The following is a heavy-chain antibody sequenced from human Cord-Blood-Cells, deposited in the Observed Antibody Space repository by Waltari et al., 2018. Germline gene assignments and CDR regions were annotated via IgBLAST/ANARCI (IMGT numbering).Heavy chain of an antibody. CDR1: GYTFTGYY. V-gene: IGHV1-2*02. Sequence: QVQLVQSGAEVKKPGASVQVSCKASGYTFTGYYMHWVRQAPGQGLEWMGWINPNSGGTNYAQKFQGRVTMTRDTSISTAYMELSRLRSDDTAVYYCARVGICSSTSCYFDYWGQGTLVTVSS. CDR2: INPNSGGT. J-gene: IGHJ4*02. CDR3: ARVGICSSTSCYFDY. D-gene: IGHD2-2*01.